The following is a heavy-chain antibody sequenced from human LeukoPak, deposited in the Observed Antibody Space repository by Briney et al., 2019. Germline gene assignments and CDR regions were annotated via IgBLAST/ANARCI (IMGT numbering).Heavy chain of an antibody. Sequence: PSETLSLTCTVSGGSISSYYWSWIRQPPGKGLEWIGYIYYSGSTNYNPSLKSRVTISVDTSKNQFSLKPSSVTAADTAVYYCARGSSGKDDSSGYYRYWGQGTLVTVSS. CDR2: IYYSGST. CDR1: GGSISSYY. V-gene: IGHV4-59*01. CDR3: ARGSSGKDDSSGYYRY. J-gene: IGHJ4*02. D-gene: IGHD3-22*01.